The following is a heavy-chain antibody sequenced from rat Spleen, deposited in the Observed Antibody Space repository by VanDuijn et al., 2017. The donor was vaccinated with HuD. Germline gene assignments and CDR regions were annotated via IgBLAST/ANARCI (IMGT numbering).Heavy chain of an antibody. D-gene: IGHD2-1*01. CDR2: ISNDGGSI. J-gene: IGHJ2*01. V-gene: IGHV5-7*01. Sequence: EVQLVESGGGLVQPGGSLKLSCVASGFTFNNYWMTWVRQAPKKGLEWVATISNDGGSIYYRDSVKGRFTISRNNAKSTLYLQMDSLRSEDTATYYCARHGTVGRIYLPFDYWGQGVMVTVSS. CDR1: GFTFNNYW. CDR3: ARHGTVGRIYLPFDY.